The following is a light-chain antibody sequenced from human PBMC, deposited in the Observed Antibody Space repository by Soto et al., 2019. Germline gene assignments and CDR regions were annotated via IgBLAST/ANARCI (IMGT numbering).Light chain of an antibody. Sequence: IQMTQSPSSLSASVGDRVTITCQASQDIRHYLNWYQHKPGEAPKLLIYDASNLETGVPSRFSGGGSGTHFTLTISTLQPGDFSTYSCQQYDNLPLTFGGGTKVESK. CDR1: QDIRHY. J-gene: IGKJ4*01. CDR2: DAS. CDR3: QQYDNLPLT. V-gene: IGKV1-33*01.